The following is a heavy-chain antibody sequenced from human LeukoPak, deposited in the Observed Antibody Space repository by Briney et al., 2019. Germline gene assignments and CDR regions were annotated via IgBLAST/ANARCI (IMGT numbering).Heavy chain of an antibody. V-gene: IGHV4-34*01. J-gene: IGHJ4*02. CDR2: INHSGST. D-gene: IGHD3-10*01. CDR3: ARLRLLWFGELLYYFDY. CDR1: GGSFSGYY. Sequence: SETLSLTCAVYGGSFSGYYWSWIRQPPGKGLEWIGEINHSGSTNCNPSLKSRVTISVDTSKNQFSLKLSSVTAADTAVYYCARLRLLWFGELLYYFDYWGQGTLVTVSS.